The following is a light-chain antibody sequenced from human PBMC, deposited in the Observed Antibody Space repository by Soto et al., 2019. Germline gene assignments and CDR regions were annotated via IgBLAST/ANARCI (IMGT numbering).Light chain of an antibody. V-gene: IGKV1-9*01. CDR2: AAS. J-gene: IGKJ1*01. CDR1: QGISSY. CDR3: QQYDSFWTM. Sequence: DIQLTQSPSFLSASVGDRVTITCRASQGISSYLAWYQQKPGKAPKLLIYAASTLESGVPSRFSGSGSGTEFTLTISSLQPDDFATYYCQQYDSFWTMFGQGTKVDIK.